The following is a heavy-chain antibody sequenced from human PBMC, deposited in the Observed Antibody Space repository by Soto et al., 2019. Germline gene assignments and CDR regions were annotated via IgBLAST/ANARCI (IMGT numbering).Heavy chain of an antibody. CDR3: ARDRAVAGAGDY. Sequence: EVQLVESGGGLVKPGGSLRLSCAASGFTFSSYSMNWVRQAPGKGLEWVSSISSSSSYIYYADSVKGRFTISRDNAKNSRYLQMNSLRAEDTAVYYCARDRAVAGAGDYWGQGTLVTVSS. CDR1: GFTFSSYS. D-gene: IGHD6-19*01. J-gene: IGHJ4*02. V-gene: IGHV3-21*01. CDR2: ISSSSSYI.